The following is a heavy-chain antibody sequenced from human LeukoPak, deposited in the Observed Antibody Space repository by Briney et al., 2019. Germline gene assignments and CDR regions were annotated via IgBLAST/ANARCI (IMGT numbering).Heavy chain of an antibody. CDR3: ARSKAAAGLDY. J-gene: IGHJ4*02. CDR1: GYSISSGYY. CDR2: IYHSGST. D-gene: IGHD6-13*01. Sequence: SETLSLTCAVSGYSISSGYYWGWIRQPPGKGLEWIGSIYHSGSTYYNPSLKSRVTISVDTSKNQFSLKLSSVTAADTAVYYCARSKAAAGLDYWGQGTLVTVSS. V-gene: IGHV4-38-2*01.